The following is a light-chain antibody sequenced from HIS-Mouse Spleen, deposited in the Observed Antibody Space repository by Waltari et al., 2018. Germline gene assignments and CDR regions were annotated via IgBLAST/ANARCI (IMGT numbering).Light chain of an antibody. V-gene: IGLV3-21*03. CDR3: QVWDRSSDHVV. CDR1: NSGSKS. CDR2: DDR. Sequence: SYVLTQPPSVSVAPGKTARITCGGTNSGSKSVHWYQQKPGQAPVLVVYDDRDGPSGIPERVSGSTSGNTATLAISRVEAGDEGDYYCQVWDRSSDHVVFGGGTKLTVL. J-gene: IGLJ2*01.